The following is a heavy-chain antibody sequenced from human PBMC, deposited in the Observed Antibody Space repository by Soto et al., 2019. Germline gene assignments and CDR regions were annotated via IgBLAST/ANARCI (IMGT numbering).Heavy chain of an antibody. J-gene: IGHJ4*02. Sequence: QVQLVQSGAEVKKPGSSVKVSCKASGGTFSSYAISWVRQAPGQGLEWMGGVIPIFGTANYAQKFQGRVTITADESTSTAYMEVGSLRSEDTAVYYCARVVSSSWYGHSITEYYFDYWGQGTLVTVSS. CDR3: ARVVSSSWYGHSITEYYFDY. CDR1: GGTFSSYA. V-gene: IGHV1-69*01. D-gene: IGHD6-13*01. CDR2: VIPIFGTA.